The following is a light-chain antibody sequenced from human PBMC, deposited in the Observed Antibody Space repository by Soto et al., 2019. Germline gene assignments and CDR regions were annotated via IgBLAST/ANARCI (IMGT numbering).Light chain of an antibody. CDR3: QQRSAWPIT. V-gene: IGKV3-11*01. Sequence: EVVLTQSPVTLSLSPGERATLSCRASQSFRGLLAWYQQKPGQAPRLLIYDAYNRATGIPPRFSGSGSGTDFTLTISSLDPEDFVLYYCQQRSAWPITFGGGTSVLIK. J-gene: IGKJ4*01. CDR2: DAY. CDR1: QSFRGL.